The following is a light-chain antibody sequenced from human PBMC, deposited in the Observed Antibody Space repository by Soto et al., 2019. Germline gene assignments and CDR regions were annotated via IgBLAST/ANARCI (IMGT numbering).Light chain of an antibody. CDR2: EVS. CDR1: SSDVGSYNR. CDR3: SSFTSSSTYV. Sequence: QSVLTQPPSVSGSPGPSVTISCTGTSSDVGSYNRVSWYQQPPGTAPKLMIYEVSNRPSGVPDRFSGSKSGNTASLTISGLQAEDEADYYCSSFTSSSTYVFGTGTKLTVL. J-gene: IGLJ1*01. V-gene: IGLV2-18*02.